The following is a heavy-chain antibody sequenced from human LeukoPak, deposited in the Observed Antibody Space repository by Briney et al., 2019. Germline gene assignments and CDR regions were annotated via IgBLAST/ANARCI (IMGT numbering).Heavy chain of an antibody. D-gene: IGHD3-10*01. Sequence: EASVKVSCKVSGYTLTELSMHWVRQAPGKGLEWMGGFDPEDGETTYAQKFQGRVTMTEDTSTDTAYMELSSLRSEDTAVYYCATWAYYYGSGPRGYYFDYWGQGTLVTVSS. J-gene: IGHJ4*02. CDR3: ATWAYYYGSGPRGYYFDY. V-gene: IGHV1-24*01. CDR2: FDPEDGET. CDR1: GYTLTELS.